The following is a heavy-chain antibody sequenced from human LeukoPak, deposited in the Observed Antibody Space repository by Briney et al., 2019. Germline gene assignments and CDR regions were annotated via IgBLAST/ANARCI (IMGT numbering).Heavy chain of an antibody. J-gene: IGHJ6*02. CDR2: FYKSGSA. CDR1: GGSISSYY. V-gene: IGHV4-59*08. Sequence: PSETLSLTCNVSGGSISSYYWTWIRQPPGKGLEWMGYFYKSGSANYHPSLKSRVTMSADTSKNQFSLKLSSVTAADTAVYYCARRRGSYYYYGMDVWGQGTTVTVSS. D-gene: IGHD3-16*01. CDR3: ARRRGSYYYYGMDV.